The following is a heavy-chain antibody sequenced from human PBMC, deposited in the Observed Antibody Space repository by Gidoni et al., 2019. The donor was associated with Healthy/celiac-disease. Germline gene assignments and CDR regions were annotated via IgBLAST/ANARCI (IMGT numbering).Heavy chain of an antibody. CDR2: IKQDGSEK. Sequence: EVQLVESGGGLVQPGGSLRLSCAASGFTFSSNWSSWVRQAPGKGLEWVANIKQDGSEKYYVDSVKGRFTISRDNAKNSLYLQMNSLRAEDTAVYYCARESPLWFREPADYWGQGTLVTVSA. CDR3: ARESPLWFREPADY. CDR1: GFTFSSNW. V-gene: IGHV3-7*01. D-gene: IGHD3-10*01. J-gene: IGHJ4*02.